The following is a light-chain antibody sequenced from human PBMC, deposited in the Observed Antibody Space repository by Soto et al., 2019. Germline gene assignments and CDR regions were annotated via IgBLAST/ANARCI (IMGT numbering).Light chain of an antibody. Sequence: EIVLTQSPGTLSLSPGERATLSCRASQSVGSSYLAWYQQRPGQAPRLLIYGASSRATGIPDRFSGSGSGTDFTLTISRLEPEDFALYFCQQYGGSPITFGRGTRLEIK. CDR1: QSVGSSY. CDR2: GAS. J-gene: IGKJ5*01. V-gene: IGKV3-20*01. CDR3: QQYGGSPIT.